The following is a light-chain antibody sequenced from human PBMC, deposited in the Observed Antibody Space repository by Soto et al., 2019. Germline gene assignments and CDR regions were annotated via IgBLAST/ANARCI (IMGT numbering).Light chain of an antibody. CDR2: EVR. Sequence: QSALTQPASVSGSPGQSITISCTGTSSDVGGYNYVSWYQQHPGKAPKLLMYEVRNRPSGVSYRFSGSKSANTASLTISGRQAEDEADYYCSSYTSSSTLVVFGGGTKLTVL. CDR1: SSDVGGYNY. J-gene: IGLJ2*01. V-gene: IGLV2-14*01. CDR3: SSYTSSSTLVV.